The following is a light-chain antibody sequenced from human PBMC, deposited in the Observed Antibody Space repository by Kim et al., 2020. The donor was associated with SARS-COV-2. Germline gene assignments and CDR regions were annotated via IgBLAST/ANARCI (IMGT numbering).Light chain of an antibody. CDR1: SSNIGSGYV. Sequence: GQRVTISCTGRSSNIGSGYVVNWYQQLPGAAPKLLIYGNSNRPSGVPDRFSGSKSGTSASLAITGLPAEDEADYYCQSYDSSLSVVFGGGTQLTVL. J-gene: IGLJ2*01. V-gene: IGLV1-40*01. CDR2: GNS. CDR3: QSYDSSLSVV.